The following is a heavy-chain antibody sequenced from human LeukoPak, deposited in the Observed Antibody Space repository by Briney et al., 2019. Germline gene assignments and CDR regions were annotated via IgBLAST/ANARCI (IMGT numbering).Heavy chain of an antibody. D-gene: IGHD3-10*01. CDR1: GFTVSSNY. V-gene: IGHV3-53*01. CDR3: ARAIVLWFGESDAFDI. Sequence: GGSLRLSCATSGFTVSSNYMSWVRQAPGKGLEWVSVIYSGGNTYYADSVKGRFTISRDNSKNTLYLQMNSLRAEDTAVYYCARAIVLWFGESDAFDIWGQGTMVTVSS. J-gene: IGHJ3*02. CDR2: IYSGGNT.